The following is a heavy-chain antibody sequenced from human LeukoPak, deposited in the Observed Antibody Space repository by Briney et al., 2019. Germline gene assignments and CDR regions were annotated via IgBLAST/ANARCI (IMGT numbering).Heavy chain of an antibody. D-gene: IGHD2-2*01. Sequence: PGGSLRLSCAASGFTFGSYGMHWVRQAPGKGLEWVAFIRYDGSNKYYADSVKGRFTISRDNSKNTLYLQMNSLRAEDTAVYYCAKDGVVVVPAEDYWGQGTLVTVSS. CDR1: GFTFGSYG. V-gene: IGHV3-30*02. CDR2: IRYDGSNK. CDR3: AKDGVVVVPAEDY. J-gene: IGHJ4*02.